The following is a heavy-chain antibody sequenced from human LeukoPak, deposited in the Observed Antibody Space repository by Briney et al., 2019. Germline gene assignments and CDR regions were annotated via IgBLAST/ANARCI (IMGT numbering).Heavy chain of an antibody. J-gene: IGHJ3*02. V-gene: IGHV4-59*01. CDR2: IYNSGST. Sequence: SETLSLTCTVSGGSISSYYWSWIRQPPGKGLEWIGYIYNSGSTNYNPSLKSRVTISVDTSRNQFSLKLSSVTAADTAVYHCARLPLTGYYDNSGPADAFDIWGQGTMVTVSS. CDR3: ARLPLTGYYDNSGPADAFDI. CDR1: GGSISSYY. D-gene: IGHD3-22*01.